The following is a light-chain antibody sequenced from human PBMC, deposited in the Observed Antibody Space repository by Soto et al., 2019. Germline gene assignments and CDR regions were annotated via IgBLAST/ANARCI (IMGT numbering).Light chain of an antibody. CDR1: QSVFYTSNSRNY. CDR2: WAA. J-gene: IGKJ4*01. V-gene: IGKV4-1*01. Sequence: DIVMTQSPDSLAVSLGERATINCKSSQSVFYTSNSRNYLAWYQQRPGQAPKLLISWAATRECGVPDRFSGSGYGTDFTLTISGLQAEDVAVYYCQHYYSMPLTFGGGTKVEIK. CDR3: QHYYSMPLT.